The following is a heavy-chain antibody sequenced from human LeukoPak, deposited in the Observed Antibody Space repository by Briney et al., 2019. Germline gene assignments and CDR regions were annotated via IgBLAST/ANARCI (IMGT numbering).Heavy chain of an antibody. CDR2: IYYSGST. V-gene: IGHV4-30-4*08. CDR1: GGSISSGDYY. Sequence: SETLSLTCTVSGGSISSGDYYWSRIRQPPGKGLEWIGYIYYSGSTYYNPSLKSRVTISVDTSKNQFSLKLSSVTAADTAVYYCARTGRFLEWFGPLEGFDYWGQGTLVTVSS. J-gene: IGHJ4*02. D-gene: IGHD3-3*01. CDR3: ARTGRFLEWFGPLEGFDY.